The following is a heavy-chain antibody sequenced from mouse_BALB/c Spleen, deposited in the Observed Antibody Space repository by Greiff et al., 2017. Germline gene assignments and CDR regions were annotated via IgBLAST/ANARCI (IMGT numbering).Heavy chain of an antibody. CDR3: TRFNWDGYFDV. CDR2: IRLKSNNYAT. D-gene: IGHD4-1*01. V-gene: IGHV6-6*02. Sequence: EVNVVESGGGLVQPGGSMKLSCVASGFTFSNYWMNWVRQSPEKGLEWVAEIRLKSNNYATHYAESVKGRFTISRDDSKSSVYLQMNNLRAEDTGIYYCTRFNWDGYFDVWGAGTTVTVSS. J-gene: IGHJ1*01. CDR1: GFTFSNYW.